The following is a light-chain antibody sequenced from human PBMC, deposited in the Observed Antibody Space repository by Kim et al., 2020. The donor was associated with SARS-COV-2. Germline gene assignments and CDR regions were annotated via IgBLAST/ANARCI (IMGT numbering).Light chain of an antibody. CDR2: QDS. V-gene: IGLV3-1*01. Sequence: SYELTQPPSVSVSPGQTASITCSGDKLGDKYACWYQQKPGQSPVLVIYQDSKRPSGIPERFSGSNSGNTATLTISGTQAMDEADYYCQAWDISTVVFGGG. CDR3: QAWDISTVV. CDR1: KLGDKY. J-gene: IGLJ2*01.